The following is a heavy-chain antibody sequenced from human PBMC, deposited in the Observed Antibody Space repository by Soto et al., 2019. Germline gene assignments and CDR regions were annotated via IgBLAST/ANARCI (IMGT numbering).Heavy chain of an antibody. CDR3: AKPEISSKDAFDI. CDR2: ISYDGSNK. Sequence: QVQLVESGGGVVQPGRSLRLSCAASGFTFSSYGMHWVRQAPGKGLEWVAVISYDGSNKYYADSVKGRFTISRDNSKNTLYLQMNSLRAEDTAVYYCAKPEISSKDAFDIWGQGTMVTVSS. CDR1: GFTFSSYG. V-gene: IGHV3-30*18. J-gene: IGHJ3*02.